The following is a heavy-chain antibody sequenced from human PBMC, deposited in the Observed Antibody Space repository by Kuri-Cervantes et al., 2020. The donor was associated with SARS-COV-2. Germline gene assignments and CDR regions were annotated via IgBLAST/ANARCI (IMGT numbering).Heavy chain of an antibody. V-gene: IGHV5-51*01. CDR3: ARRPISSSSGIDY. D-gene: IGHD6-6*01. Sequence: KVSCKGSGYSFTSYWIGWVRQMPGKGLEWMGIIYPGDFDTRYSPSFQGQVTISADKSISTAYLQWSSLKASDTAMYYCARRPISSSSGIDYWGQGTLVTVSS. CDR1: GYSFTSYW. J-gene: IGHJ4*02. CDR2: IYPGDFDT.